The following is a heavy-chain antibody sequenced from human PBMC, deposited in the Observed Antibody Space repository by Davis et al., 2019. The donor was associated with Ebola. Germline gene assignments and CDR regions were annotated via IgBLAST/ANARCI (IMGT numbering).Heavy chain of an antibody. CDR2: ISGSGGST. J-gene: IGHJ6*02. V-gene: IGHV3-23*01. D-gene: IGHD3-3*01. Sequence: GESLKISCAASGFTFSSYAMSWVRQAPGKGLEWVSAISGSGGSTYYADSVKGRFTISRDNSKNTLYLQMNSLRAEDTAVYYCAKDLGFLEWLSKYYYYYGMDVWGQGTTVTVSS. CDR3: AKDLGFLEWLSKYYYYYGMDV. CDR1: GFTFSSYA.